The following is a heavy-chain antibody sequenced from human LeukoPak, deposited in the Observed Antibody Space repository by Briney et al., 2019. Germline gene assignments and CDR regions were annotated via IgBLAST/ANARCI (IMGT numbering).Heavy chain of an antibody. J-gene: IGHJ4*02. Sequence: SETLSLTCTVYGGSTSSSSYYWGWIRQPPGKGLEWIGSIYYSGSTYYNPSLKSRVTISVDTSKNQFSLKLSSVTAADTAVYYCARVRGLVSLWGQGTLVTVSS. CDR3: ARVRGLVSL. D-gene: IGHD6-6*01. CDR1: GGSTSSSSYY. V-gene: IGHV4-39*01. CDR2: IYYSGST.